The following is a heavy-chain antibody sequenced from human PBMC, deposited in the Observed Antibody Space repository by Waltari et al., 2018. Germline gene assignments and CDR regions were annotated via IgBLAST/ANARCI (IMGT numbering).Heavy chain of an antibody. J-gene: IGHJ4*02. CDR3: ARDTQYSSGYDYCDY. CDR2: IYTSGST. Sequence: QVQLQESGPGLVKPSQTLSLTCTVSGGSISSGSYYWIWIRQPAGKGLEWIGRIYTSGSTNCNPSLKSRVTISVDTSKNPFSLKLSSVTAADTAVYYCARDTQYSSGYDYCDYWGQGTLVTVSS. CDR1: GGSISSGSYY. D-gene: IGHD6-19*01. V-gene: IGHV4-61*02.